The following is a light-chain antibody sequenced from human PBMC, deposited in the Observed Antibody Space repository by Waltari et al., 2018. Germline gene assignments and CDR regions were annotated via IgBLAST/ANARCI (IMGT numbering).Light chain of an antibody. CDR2: VGS. CDR1: QSLRHSNGNYH. J-gene: IGKJ1*01. Sequence: DIVMTQSPLSLPVTPGEPASISCTSSQSLRHSNGNYHLSWYLQKSGQSPQLLIYVGSNRASGVPDRFSGSGTGTEFTLKISRVEADDVGIYYCMQTLQNPWTFGQGTNVDIK. V-gene: IGKV2-28*01. CDR3: MQTLQNPWT.